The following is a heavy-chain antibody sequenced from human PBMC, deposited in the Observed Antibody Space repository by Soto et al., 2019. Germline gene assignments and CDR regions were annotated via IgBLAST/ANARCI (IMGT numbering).Heavy chain of an antibody. CDR1: GGTFSSYA. J-gene: IGHJ6*02. CDR3: ARDRYSSSWYYYYGMDV. V-gene: IGHV1-69*13. D-gene: IGHD6-13*01. Sequence: ASVKVSCKASGGTFSSYAIIWVRQAPGQGLEWMGGIIPIFGTANYAQKFQGRVTITADESTSTAYMELSSLRSEDTAVYYCARDRYSSSWYYYYGMDVWGQGTAVTVSS. CDR2: IIPIFGTA.